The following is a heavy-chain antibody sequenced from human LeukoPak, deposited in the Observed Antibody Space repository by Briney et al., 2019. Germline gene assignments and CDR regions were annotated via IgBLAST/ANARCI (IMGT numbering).Heavy chain of an antibody. J-gene: IGHJ4*02. Sequence: GGSLRLSCAASGFTFSNYEMNWVRQAPGKGLEWVSYVSSSGRTIYYADSVKGRFTISRDNAKDSLYLQMNSLRTEDTAVYYCASSTAIGYWGQGTLVTVSS. CDR1: GFTFSNYE. CDR3: ASSTAIGY. CDR2: VSSSGRTI. V-gene: IGHV3-48*03.